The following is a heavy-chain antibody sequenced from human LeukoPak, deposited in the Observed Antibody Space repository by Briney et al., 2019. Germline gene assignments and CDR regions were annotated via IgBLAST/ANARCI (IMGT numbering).Heavy chain of an antibody. V-gene: IGHV3-7*01. D-gene: IGHD3-3*01. CDR3: ARGGDFWSGYLYYFDY. CDR1: GFTFSSYW. CDR2: IKQDGSEK. Sequence: QPGGSLRLSCAASGFTFSSYWMSWVRQAPGKGLEWVANIKQDGSEKYYVDSVKGRFTISRDNAKNSLYLQMNSLRAEDTAVYYCARGGDFWSGYLYYFDYWGQGTLVTVSS. J-gene: IGHJ4*02.